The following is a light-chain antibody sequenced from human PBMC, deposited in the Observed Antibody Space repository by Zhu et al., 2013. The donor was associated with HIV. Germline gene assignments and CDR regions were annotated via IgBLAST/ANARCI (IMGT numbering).Light chain of an antibody. CDR1: QGISSY. CDR3: QQSYSAPFT. Sequence: DIQLTQSPSFLSASVGDRVTITCRASQGISSYLAWYQQKPGKAPKLLIHTASNLQSGVPSRFSGSGSGTDFTLIISSLQPEDFATYHCQQSYSAPFTFGPGTKVDIK. J-gene: IGKJ3*01. V-gene: IGKV1-39*01. CDR2: TAS.